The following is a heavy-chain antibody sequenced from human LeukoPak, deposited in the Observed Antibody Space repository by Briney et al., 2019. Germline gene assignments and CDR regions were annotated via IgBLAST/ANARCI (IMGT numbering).Heavy chain of an antibody. CDR2: ISGSGGST. D-gene: IGHD4-11*01. CDR3: AREGSPGTTVTTHYYYYMDV. Sequence: QSGGSLRLSCAASGFTFSSYAMSWVRQAPGKGLEWVSAISGSGGSTYYADSVKGRFTISRDNSKNTLYLQMNSLRAEDTAVYYCAREGSPGTTVTTHYYYYMDVWGKGTTVTVSS. CDR1: GFTFSSYA. J-gene: IGHJ6*03. V-gene: IGHV3-23*01.